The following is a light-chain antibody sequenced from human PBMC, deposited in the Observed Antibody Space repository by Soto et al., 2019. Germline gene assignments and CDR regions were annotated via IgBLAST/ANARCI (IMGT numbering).Light chain of an antibody. CDR1: SSNIGSNY. J-gene: IGLJ2*01. CDR3: AAWDDSPSGVV. CDR2: RNN. Sequence: QSVLTQPPSASGTPGQRVTISCSGSSSNIGSNYVYWYQQLPGTAPKLLIYRNNQRPSGVPDRFSGSKSGTSASLAISGLRSEDEADYYCAAWDDSPSGVVFGGGTKLT. V-gene: IGLV1-47*01.